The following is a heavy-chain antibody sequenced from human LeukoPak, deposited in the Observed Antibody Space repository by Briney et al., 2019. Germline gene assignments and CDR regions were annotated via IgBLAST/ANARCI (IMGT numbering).Heavy chain of an antibody. Sequence: SETLSLTCAGYGGSFSGYYWNWIRQPPGKGLEWIGEINRSGSTNYNPSLKSRVTISVDTSKNQFSLKLSSVTAADTAVYYCARYYDILTGYYAIDYWGRGTLVTVSS. D-gene: IGHD3-9*01. CDR1: GGSFSGYY. CDR3: ARYYDILTGYYAIDY. CDR2: INRSGST. V-gene: IGHV4-34*01. J-gene: IGHJ4*02.